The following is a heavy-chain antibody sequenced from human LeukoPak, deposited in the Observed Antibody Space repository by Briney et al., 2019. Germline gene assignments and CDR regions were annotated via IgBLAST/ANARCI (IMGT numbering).Heavy chain of an antibody. D-gene: IGHD2-2*01. J-gene: IGHJ5*02. V-gene: IGHV4-61*02. CDR2: IYTSGST. Sequence: PSETLSLTCTVSGGSISSGSYYWSWIRQPAGKGLEWIGRIYTSGSTNYNPSLKSRVTISVDTSKNQFSLKLSSVTAADTAVYYCARERYCSSTSCSKIDPWAREPWSPSPQ. CDR3: ARERYCSSTSCSKIDP. CDR1: GGSISSGSYY.